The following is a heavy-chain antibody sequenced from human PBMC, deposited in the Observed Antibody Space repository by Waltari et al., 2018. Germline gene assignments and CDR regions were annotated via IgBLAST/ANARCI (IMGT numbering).Heavy chain of an antibody. CDR3: ARLYRGGNWFDP. Sequence: QLQLQESGPGLVKHSETLSLTCTVPGGSISSSSYYWGWLRQHPVKGLEWIGSIYYSGSTYYNPSLKSRVTISVDTSKNQFSLKLSSVTAADTAVYYCARLYRGGNWFDPWGQGTLVTVSS. D-gene: IGHD2-15*01. CDR2: IYYSGST. CDR1: GGSISSSSYY. J-gene: IGHJ5*02. V-gene: IGHV4-39*01.